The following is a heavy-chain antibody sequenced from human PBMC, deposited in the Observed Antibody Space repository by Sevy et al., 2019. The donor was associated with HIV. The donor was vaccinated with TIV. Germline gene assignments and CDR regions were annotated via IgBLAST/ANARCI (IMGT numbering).Heavy chain of an antibody. CDR3: EAITTAGRDY. CDR2: ISGSGGHT. D-gene: IGHD6-13*01. Sequence: GGSLRLSCAASGFIFSSYVMTWVRQAPGKGLEWVSTISGSGGHTYYAESVKGRFTISRDNSNNILYLQMNSLRAEDTAVYYCEAITTAGRDYWGQGTLVTVSS. J-gene: IGHJ4*02. CDR1: GFIFSSYV. V-gene: IGHV3-23*01.